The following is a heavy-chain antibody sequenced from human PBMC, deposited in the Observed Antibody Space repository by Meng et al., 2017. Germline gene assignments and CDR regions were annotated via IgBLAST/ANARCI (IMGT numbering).Heavy chain of an antibody. CDR3: ARSDWFDP. CDR1: GFTFRNYW. Sequence: EVQLEDAGGGLVQPGGSLRLSCAASGFTFRNYWMHWVRQAPGKGLVWVSRIKPDGTMTVYADSVKGRFTISRDNAKNTLYLQMNSLRSDDTAVYYCARSDWFDPWGQGTLVTVSS. V-gene: IGHV3-74*02. CDR2: IKPDGTMT. J-gene: IGHJ5*02.